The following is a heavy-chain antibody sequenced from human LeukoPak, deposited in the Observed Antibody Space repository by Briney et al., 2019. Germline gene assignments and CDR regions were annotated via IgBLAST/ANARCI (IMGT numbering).Heavy chain of an antibody. CDR2: MNPNSGNT. D-gene: IGHD1-7*01. V-gene: IGHV1-8*01. Sequence: ASVKVSCKASGYTLTSYDINWVRQATGQGLEWMGWMNPNSGNTGYAQKFQGRVTMTRNTSISTAYMELSSLRSEDTAVYYCARGLLELRPWFDPWGQGTLVTVSS. CDR3: ARGLLELRPWFDP. CDR1: GYTLTSYD. J-gene: IGHJ5*02.